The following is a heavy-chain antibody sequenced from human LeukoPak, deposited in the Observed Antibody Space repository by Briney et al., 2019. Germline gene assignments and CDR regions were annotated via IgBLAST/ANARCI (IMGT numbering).Heavy chain of an antibody. CDR1: GFTVSSNY. Sequence: GGSLRLSYAASGFTVSSNYMSWVRQAPGKGLEWVSVIYSGGSTYYADSVKGRFTISRDNSKNTLYLQMNSLRAEDTAVYYCARRQVGYYYYGMDVWGQGTTVTVSS. CDR2: IYSGGST. D-gene: IGHD2-2*01. J-gene: IGHJ6*02. V-gene: IGHV3-66*04. CDR3: ARRQVGYYYYGMDV.